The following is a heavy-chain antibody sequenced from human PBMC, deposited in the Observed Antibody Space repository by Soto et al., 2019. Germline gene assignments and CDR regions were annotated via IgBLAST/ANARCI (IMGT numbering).Heavy chain of an antibody. CDR2: IYYSGST. CDR3: ASVTGDSWFDP. Sequence: SETLSLTCTVSGGSISSYYWSWIRQPPGKGLEWIGYIYYSGSTNYNPSLKSRVTISVDTSKNQFSLKLSSVTAADTAVYYCASVTGDSWFDPWGQGTLVTVSS. D-gene: IGHD7-27*01. J-gene: IGHJ5*02. V-gene: IGHV4-59*01. CDR1: GGSISSYY.